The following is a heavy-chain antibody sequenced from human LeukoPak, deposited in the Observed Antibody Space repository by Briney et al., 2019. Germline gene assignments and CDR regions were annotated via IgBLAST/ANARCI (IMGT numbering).Heavy chain of an antibody. Sequence: PSQTLSLTCSVSGASLSSGGYHWSWIRQRPGKGLEWIGFIYSTGRILYNPSLKSRVTISQDTSQNQFFLKMTSMTAADTAVYFCARTGYCSSSSCYEDYGMDVWGQGTTVTVS. CDR1: GASLSSGGYH. CDR3: ARTGYCSSSSCYEDYGMDV. CDR2: IYSTGRI. J-gene: IGHJ6*02. D-gene: IGHD2-2*01. V-gene: IGHV4-31*03.